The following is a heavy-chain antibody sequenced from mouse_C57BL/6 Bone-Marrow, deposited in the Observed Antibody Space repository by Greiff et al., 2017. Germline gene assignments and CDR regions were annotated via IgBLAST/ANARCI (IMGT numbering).Heavy chain of an antibody. CDR2: IDPENGDT. CDR3: TTWGGSSLGYAMDH. J-gene: IGHJ4*01. Sequence: VQLQQSGAELVRPGASVKLSCTASGFNIKDDYMHWVKQRPEQGLEWIGWIDPENGDTEYASKFQGKATITADTSSNTAYLQLSSLTSEDTAVYYCTTWGGSSLGYAMDHWGQGTSVTVSS. D-gene: IGHD1-1*01. V-gene: IGHV14-4*01. CDR1: GFNIKDDY.